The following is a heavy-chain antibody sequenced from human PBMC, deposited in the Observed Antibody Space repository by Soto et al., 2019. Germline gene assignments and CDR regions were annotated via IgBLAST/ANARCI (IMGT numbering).Heavy chain of an antibody. CDR1: GYTFTSYG. V-gene: IGHV1-18*01. Sequence: QVQLVQSGAEVKKPGASVKVSCKASGYTFTSYGISWVRQAPGQGLEWMGWISAYNGNTNSAQKLQGRVTMTTDTSTSTAYMELRSLRSDDTAVYYCARVGPYDFWSGYYAIYFDYWGQGTLVTVSS. CDR2: ISAYNGNT. D-gene: IGHD3-3*01. J-gene: IGHJ4*02. CDR3: ARVGPYDFWSGYYAIYFDY.